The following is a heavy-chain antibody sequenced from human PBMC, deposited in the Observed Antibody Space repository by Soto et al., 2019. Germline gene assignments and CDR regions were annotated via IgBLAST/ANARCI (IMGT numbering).Heavy chain of an antibody. V-gene: IGHV3-23*01. J-gene: IGHJ4*02. D-gene: IGHD1-26*01. CDR3: ATDLVLIVGSTQAVR. CDR1: GFTFRSFA. Sequence: EVQLLESGGGLVQPGGSLRLSCAASGFTFRSFAVAWVRQAPGKGLEWVTTIAVSGSTYYADSVKGRFTVSRDNSNNALYLQMSTLRAEDTAVYYCATDLVLIVGSTQAVRWGQGTLVTVSS. CDR2: IAVSGST.